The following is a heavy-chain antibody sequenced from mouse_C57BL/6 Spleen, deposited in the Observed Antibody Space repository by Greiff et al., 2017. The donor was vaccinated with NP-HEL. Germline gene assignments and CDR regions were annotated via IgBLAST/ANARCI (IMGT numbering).Heavy chain of an antibody. CDR1: GYTFTDYE. Sequence: VQLQQSGAELVRPGASVTLSCKASGYTFTDYEMHWVKQTPVHGLEWIGAIDPETGGTAYNQKFKGKAILTADKSSSTAYMELRSLTSEDSAVYYCTRLDSSGPGYFDYWGQGTTLTVSS. CDR3: TRLDSSGPGYFDY. CDR2: IDPETGGT. J-gene: IGHJ2*01. D-gene: IGHD3-2*02. V-gene: IGHV1-15*01.